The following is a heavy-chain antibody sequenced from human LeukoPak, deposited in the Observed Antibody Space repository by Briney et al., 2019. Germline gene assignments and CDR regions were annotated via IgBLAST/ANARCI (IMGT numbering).Heavy chain of an antibody. CDR1: GGSISSGGYY. Sequence: SETLSLTCTVSGGSISSGGYYWSWIRQPPGKGLEWIGYIYHSGSTYYNPSLRSRVTISVDRSKNQFSLKLNSVTAADTAVYYCARDRQYDFWSGYSDYWGQGTLVTVSS. CDR2: IYHSGST. V-gene: IGHV4-30-2*01. CDR3: ARDRQYDFWSGYSDY. D-gene: IGHD3-3*01. J-gene: IGHJ4*02.